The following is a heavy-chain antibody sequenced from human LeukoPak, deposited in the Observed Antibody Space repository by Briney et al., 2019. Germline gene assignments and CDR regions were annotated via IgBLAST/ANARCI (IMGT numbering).Heavy chain of an antibody. D-gene: IGHD3-22*01. CDR2: ISGSGGST. Sequence: GGSLRLSCAASGFTFSSYAMSWVRQAPGKGLERVSAISGSGGSTYYADSVKGRFTISRDNSKNTLYLQMNSLRAEDTAVYHCAKVGRAITMIVVVNDAFDIWGQGTMVTVSS. CDR3: AKVGRAITMIVVVNDAFDI. V-gene: IGHV3-23*01. CDR1: GFTFSSYA. J-gene: IGHJ3*02.